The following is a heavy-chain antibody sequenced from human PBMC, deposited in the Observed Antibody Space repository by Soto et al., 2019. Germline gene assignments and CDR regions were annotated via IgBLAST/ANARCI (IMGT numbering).Heavy chain of an antibody. CDR1: GFIFGRYA. V-gene: IGHV3-23*01. Sequence: EVQLLESGGGLVQPGGSLRLSCAASGFIFGRYAMTWVRQAPGKGLEWVSSLSGSGASTYYADSANGRFTISRDNSKDMLHLQMNSLRAEDTAVYYCARDQLILPAHDFFYGSDVWGQGAKVTVSS. CDR3: ARDQLILPAHDFFYGSDV. D-gene: IGHD2-21*02. J-gene: IGHJ6*02. CDR2: LSGSGAST.